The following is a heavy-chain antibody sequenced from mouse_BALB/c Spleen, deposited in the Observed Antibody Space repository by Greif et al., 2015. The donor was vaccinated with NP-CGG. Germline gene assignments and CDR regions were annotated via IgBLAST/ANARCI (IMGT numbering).Heavy chain of an antibody. CDR2: TWSGGST. D-gene: IGHD1-2*01. J-gene: IGHJ2*01. Sequence: VKVVESGPGLVQPSQSLSITCTVSGFSLTSYGVHWVRQSPGKGLEWLGVTWSGGSTDYNAAFISRLSISKDNSKSQVFFKMNSLQANDTAIYHCARFTTATWYYFDYWGQGTTLTVSS. CDR3: ARFTTATWYYFDY. CDR1: GFSLTSYG. V-gene: IGHV2-2*02.